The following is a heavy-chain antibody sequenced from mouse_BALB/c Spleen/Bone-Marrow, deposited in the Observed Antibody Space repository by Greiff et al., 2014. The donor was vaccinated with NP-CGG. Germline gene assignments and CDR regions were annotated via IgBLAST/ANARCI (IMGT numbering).Heavy chain of an antibody. Sequence: VQLKESGAGIVRPGALVKMSCKASGFKIKDYYMHWVKQRPEKGLEWIGLIDPENGNTIYEPKFQGKASITADTSSNAAYLQLSSLTSEDTAVYYCARGDGYAMDYWGQGTSVTVSS. CDR1: GFKIKDYY. CDR2: IDPENGNT. J-gene: IGHJ4*01. CDR3: ARGDGYAMDY. V-gene: IGHV14-1*02.